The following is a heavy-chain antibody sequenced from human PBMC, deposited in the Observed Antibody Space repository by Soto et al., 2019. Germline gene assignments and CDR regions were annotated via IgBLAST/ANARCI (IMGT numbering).Heavy chain of an antibody. CDR3: ARYDNSGSHGFDI. CDR1: GGSISSGGYY. V-gene: IGHV4-31*03. D-gene: IGHD3-22*01. J-gene: IGHJ3*02. Sequence: QVQLQESGPGLVKPSQTLSLTCTVSGGSISSGGYYWSWIRQHPGKGLEWIGYIYYSGSTYYNPSLKRRVTISVDTSKNQSSLKLSSVTAADTAVYYCARYDNSGSHGFDIWGQGTMVTVSS. CDR2: IYYSGST.